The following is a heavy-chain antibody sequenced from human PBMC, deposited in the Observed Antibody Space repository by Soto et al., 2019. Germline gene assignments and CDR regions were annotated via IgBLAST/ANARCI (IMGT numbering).Heavy chain of an antibody. CDR3: ARGGITIFVVARNYFAY. V-gene: IGHV4-34*01. J-gene: IGHJ4*02. D-gene: IGHD3-3*01. Sequence: QVQLQQWGAGLLKPSETLSLTCAVYGGSFSGYYWSWIRQPPGKGLEWIGEINHSGSTNYNPSLKSRVTISVDTSKNQFSLKLSSVTDADTAVYYCARGGITIFVVARNYFAYWGQGTLVTVSS. CDR2: INHSGST. CDR1: GGSFSGYY.